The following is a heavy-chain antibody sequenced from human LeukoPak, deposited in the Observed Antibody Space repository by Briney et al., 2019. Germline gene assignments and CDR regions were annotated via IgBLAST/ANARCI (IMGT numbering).Heavy chain of an antibody. CDR3: AREEDNWNYDAFDI. J-gene: IGHJ3*02. CDR1: GFTFSSYT. V-gene: IGHV3-21*01. Sequence: GGSLRLSCAASGFTFSSYTMNWVRQAPGKGLEWVSSITSRTYIYYADSLKGRFTISRDNAKNSLYLQMSSLRAEDTAVYYCAREEDNWNYDAFDIWGQGTMVTVSS. D-gene: IGHD1-7*01. CDR2: ITSRTYI.